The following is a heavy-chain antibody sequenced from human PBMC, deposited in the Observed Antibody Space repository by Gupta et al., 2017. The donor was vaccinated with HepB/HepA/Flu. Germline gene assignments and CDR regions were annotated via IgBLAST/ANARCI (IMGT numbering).Heavy chain of an antibody. V-gene: IGHV3-48*02. D-gene: IGHD1-26*01. J-gene: IGHJ4*02. CDR2: IRSSGSGI. Sequence: EVQLVESGGGLVQPGGSLRLSCVASGFTFSSYSMNWVRQAPGKGLEWVSYIRSSGSGIFYADSVKGRFTISRDNAKNSLYLQMNSLRDEDSAVYYCARDMPVGALVTLDYWGQGTLVTVSS. CDR1: GFTFSSYS. CDR3: ARDMPVGALVTLDY.